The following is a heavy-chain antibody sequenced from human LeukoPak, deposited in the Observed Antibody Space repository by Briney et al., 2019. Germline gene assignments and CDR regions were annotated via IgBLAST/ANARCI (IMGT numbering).Heavy chain of an antibody. V-gene: IGHV4-31*03. D-gene: IGHD3-22*01. J-gene: IGHJ3*02. CDR2: IYYSGST. CDR1: GGSISSGGYY. CDR3: AAVPVLGYAGAFDI. Sequence: PSQTLSLTCTVSGGSISSGGYYWSWIRQHPGKGLEWIGYIYYSGSTYYNPSLKSRVTISVDTSKNQFSLKLSSVTAADTAVYYCAAVPVLGYAGAFDIWGQGTMVTVSS.